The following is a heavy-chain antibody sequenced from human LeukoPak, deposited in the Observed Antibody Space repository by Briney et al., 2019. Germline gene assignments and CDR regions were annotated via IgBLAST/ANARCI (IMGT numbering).Heavy chain of an antibody. CDR2: IRSKAYGGTT. J-gene: IGHJ4*02. Sequence: PGRSLRLSCTASGFTFGDYAMSWFRQAPGKGLEWLGFIRSKAYGGTTEYAASVKGRFTISRDDSKSIAYLQMNSLKTEDTAVYYCTRDDFWSGYYPPRDYWGQGTLVTVSS. V-gene: IGHV3-49*03. CDR3: TRDDFWSGYYPPRDY. D-gene: IGHD3-3*01. CDR1: GFTFGDYA.